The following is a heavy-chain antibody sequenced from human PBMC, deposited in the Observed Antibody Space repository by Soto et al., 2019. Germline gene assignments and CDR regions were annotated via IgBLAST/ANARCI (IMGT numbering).Heavy chain of an antibody. D-gene: IGHD3-10*01. CDR3: AKWAYYYGSGSYYNVNFDY. V-gene: IGHV3-23*01. J-gene: IGHJ4*02. Sequence: GGSLRLSCAASGFTFSSYAMSWVRQAPGKGLEWVSAISGSGGSTYYADSVKGRFTISRDNSKNTLYLQMNSLRAEDTAVYYCAKWAYYYGSGSYYNVNFDYWGQGTLVTVSS. CDR2: ISGSGGST. CDR1: GFTFSSYA.